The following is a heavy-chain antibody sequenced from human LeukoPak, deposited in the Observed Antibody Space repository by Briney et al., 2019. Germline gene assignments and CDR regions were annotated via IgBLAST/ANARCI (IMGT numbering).Heavy chain of an antibody. J-gene: IGHJ4*02. D-gene: IGHD2-21*01. CDR1: GFTFSHYA. CDR2: ISYDGSTQ. CDR3: VREITDFYAAY. V-gene: IGHV3-30*09. Sequence: PGGSLRLSCAASGFTFSHYAMHWVRQAPGKGLEWVAFISYDGSTQNYADSVKGRFAISRDDSKYTLSLQMNSLRDEDTALYYCVREITDFYAAYWGQGTLVTVSS.